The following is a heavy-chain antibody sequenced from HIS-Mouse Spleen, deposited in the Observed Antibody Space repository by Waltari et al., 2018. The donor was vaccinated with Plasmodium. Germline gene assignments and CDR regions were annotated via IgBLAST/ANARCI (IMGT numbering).Heavy chain of an antibody. D-gene: IGHD6-6*01. CDR2: IDWDDEK. CDR1: GFSLSTSGMC. Sequence: QVTLRESGPALVKPTQTLTLTCTFSGFSLSTSGMCVSWIRQPPGKALEWLARIDWDDEKYYSTTLKTRLTTSKDTSKNQVVLTNTSMEPVDTGKYYCARTADSSSSAKYYYYGMDVWGQGTTVTVSS. J-gene: IGHJ6*02. CDR3: ARTADSSSSAKYYYYGMDV. V-gene: IGHV2-70*15.